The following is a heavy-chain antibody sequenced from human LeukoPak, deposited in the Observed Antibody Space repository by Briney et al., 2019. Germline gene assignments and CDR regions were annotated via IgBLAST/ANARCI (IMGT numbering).Heavy chain of an antibody. CDR1: GFTFSSYG. V-gene: IGHV3-30*18. CDR2: ISYDGSNK. CDR3: AKLLGGGDCYYCEAY. D-gene: IGHD2-21*02. Sequence: GGSLRLSCAASGFTFSSYGMHWVRQAPGKGLEWVAVISYDGSNKYYADSVKGRFTISRDNSKNTLYLQMNSLRPEDTAVYYCAKLLGGGDCYYCEAYWGQGTLVTVSS. J-gene: IGHJ4*02.